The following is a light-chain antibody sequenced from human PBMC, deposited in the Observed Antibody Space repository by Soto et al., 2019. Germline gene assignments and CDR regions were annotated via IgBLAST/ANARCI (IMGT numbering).Light chain of an antibody. CDR3: NSHTISNTRV. CDR1: SSDY. CDR2: EVT. J-gene: IGLJ1*01. Sequence: QSVLTQPASVSGSPGQSITISCTGTSSDYVSWYQQHPGRAPKLMIYEVTNRPLGVSNRFSGSKSGNTASLTISGLQAEDEADYYCNSHTISNTRVFGTGTKVTVL. V-gene: IGLV2-14*01.